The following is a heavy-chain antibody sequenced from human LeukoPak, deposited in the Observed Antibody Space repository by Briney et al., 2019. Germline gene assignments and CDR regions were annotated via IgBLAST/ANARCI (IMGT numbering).Heavy chain of an antibody. CDR1: GGSFSGYY. J-gene: IGHJ3*02. CDR2: INHSGST. V-gene: IGHV4-34*01. D-gene: IGHD3-3*01. Sequence: SETLSLTCAVCGGSFSGYYWSWIRQPPRKGLEWIVEINHSGSTNYNPSLKSRVTISVDTSKNQCSLKLSSVTAADTAVYYCSSVLHYDFEEGAFDIWGQGTMVTVSS. CDR3: SSVLHYDFEEGAFDI.